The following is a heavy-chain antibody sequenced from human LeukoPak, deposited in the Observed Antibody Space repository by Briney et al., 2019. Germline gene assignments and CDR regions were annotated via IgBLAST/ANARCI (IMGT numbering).Heavy chain of an antibody. D-gene: IGHD6-19*01. V-gene: IGHV3-53*01. CDR3: TKLKGWYGEGFFDY. Sequence: GGSLRLSCAASGFTVSSNYMSWVRQPAGKGLEWVSVLYSGGATFYADSVKGRFTISRDTSKNTLYLQMNDLRADDTAVYYCTKLKGWYGEGFFDYWGQGTLVAVSS. J-gene: IGHJ4*02. CDR2: LYSGGAT. CDR1: GFTVSSNY.